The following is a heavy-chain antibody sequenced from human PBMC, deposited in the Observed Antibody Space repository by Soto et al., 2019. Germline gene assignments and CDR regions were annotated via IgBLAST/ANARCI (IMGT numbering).Heavy chain of an antibody. D-gene: IGHD2-2*01. CDR1: GGTFSSYT. Sequence: GASVKVSCKASGGTFSSYTISWVRQAPGQGLEWMGRIIPILGIANYAQKFQGRVTITADKSTSTAYMELSSLRSEDTAVYYCARSIDCSSTSCYDTGGNWFDPWGQGTLVTVSS. V-gene: IGHV1-69*02. J-gene: IGHJ5*02. CDR2: IIPILGIA. CDR3: ARSIDCSSTSCYDTGGNWFDP.